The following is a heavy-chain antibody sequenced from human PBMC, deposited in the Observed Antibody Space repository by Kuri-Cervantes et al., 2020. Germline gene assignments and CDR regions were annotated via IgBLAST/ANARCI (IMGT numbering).Heavy chain of an antibody. CDR3: ARDPAGYCSSTSCYAPLDY. Sequence: GGSLRLSCAASGFTFSSYAMHWVRQAPGKGLEWVAVISYDGSNKYYADSVKGRFTISRDNSKNTLYLQMNSLRAEDTAVYYCARDPAGYCSSTSCYAPLDYWGQGTLVTVSS. J-gene: IGHJ4*02. CDR1: GFTFSSYA. CDR2: ISYDGSNK. V-gene: IGHV3-30*04. D-gene: IGHD2-2*01.